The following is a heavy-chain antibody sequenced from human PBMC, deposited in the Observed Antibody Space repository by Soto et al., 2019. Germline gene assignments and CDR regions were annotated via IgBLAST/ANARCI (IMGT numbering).Heavy chain of an antibody. D-gene: IGHD3-16*02. Sequence: SLRLSCAASGFTFSSYAMSWVRQAPGKGLEWVSAISGSGGNTYYADSVKGRFTISRDNSKNTLYLQMNSLRAEDTAVYYCAKVGEGEFSLRFAFDIWGQGTMVTVSS. V-gene: IGHV3-23*01. CDR3: AKVGEGEFSLRFAFDI. CDR2: ISGSGGNT. CDR1: GFTFSSYA. J-gene: IGHJ3*02.